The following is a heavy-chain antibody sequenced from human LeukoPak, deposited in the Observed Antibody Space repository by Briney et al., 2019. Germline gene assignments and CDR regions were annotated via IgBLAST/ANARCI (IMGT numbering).Heavy chain of an antibody. D-gene: IGHD3-10*01. V-gene: IGHV3-49*04. CDR3: TRGAGSLDP. Sequence: PGGSLRLSCTASGFTFGDYAMSWVRQAPGKGLEWVGFIRSKADGGTTEYAESVKGRFTISRDDSKSIAYLQMNSLKTEDTAVYYCTRGAGSLDPWGQGTLFTVSS. CDR1: GFTFGDYA. CDR2: IRSKADGGTT. J-gene: IGHJ5*02.